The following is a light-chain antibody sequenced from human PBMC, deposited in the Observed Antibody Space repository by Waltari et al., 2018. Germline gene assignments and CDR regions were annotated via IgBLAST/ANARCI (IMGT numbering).Light chain of an antibody. CDR1: SSDVGGYNY. CDR3: CSFAGSHTYVV. Sequence: QSALTQPRSVSGSPGQSVTISCTGTSSDVGGYNYVSWYQQHPGKAPQLMSYDVSKRPSGGPDRFSVSKSGNTASLTISGLQTEDEADYYCCSFAGSHTYVVFGGGTKLTVL. V-gene: IGLV2-11*01. CDR2: DVS. J-gene: IGLJ2*01.